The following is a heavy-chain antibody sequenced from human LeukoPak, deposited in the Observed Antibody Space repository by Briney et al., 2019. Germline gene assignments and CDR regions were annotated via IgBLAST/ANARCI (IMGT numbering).Heavy chain of an antibody. J-gene: IGHJ3*02. V-gene: IGHV1-2*02. Sequence: ASVKVSCKASGYTFTDYFMNWVRQAPGQGLEWMGWINPKSGGTVYAQKFQGRVTMTRDTSTSTAYMELRSLRSDDTAVYYCARGEIVDAFDIWGQGTMVTVSS. CDR3: ARGEIVDAFDI. D-gene: IGHD3-16*02. CDR1: GYTFTDYF. CDR2: INPKSGGT.